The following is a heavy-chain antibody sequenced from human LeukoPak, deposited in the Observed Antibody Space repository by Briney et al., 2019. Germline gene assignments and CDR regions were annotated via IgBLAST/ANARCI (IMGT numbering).Heavy chain of an antibody. D-gene: IGHD4-23*01. J-gene: IGHJ4*02. CDR3: ARDAANGGDRYFDH. CDR2: ISRDSTYI. CDR1: GFTFSSYS. V-gene: IGHV3-21*01. Sequence: GGSLRLSCAGSGFTFSSYSINWVRQAPGKGLEWVSSISRDSTYIYYADSVKGRFTISRDNAKNSVYLHMNSLRAEDTAVYYCARDAANGGDRYFDHWGQGILVTVSS.